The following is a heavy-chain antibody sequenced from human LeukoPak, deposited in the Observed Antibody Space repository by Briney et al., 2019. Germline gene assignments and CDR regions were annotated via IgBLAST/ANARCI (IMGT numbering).Heavy chain of an antibody. Sequence: PGGSLRLSCAASGFTVDAYAMHWVRHAPGKGLEWVSGLSWNSGSIGYADSVKGRFTISRDNAKNSLYLQMNSLRAEDTALYYCAKDIVATIFYYGRDVWGQGTTVTVSS. V-gene: IGHV3-9*01. CDR2: LSWNSGSI. D-gene: IGHD5-12*01. CDR1: GFTVDAYA. J-gene: IGHJ6*02. CDR3: AKDIVATIFYYGRDV.